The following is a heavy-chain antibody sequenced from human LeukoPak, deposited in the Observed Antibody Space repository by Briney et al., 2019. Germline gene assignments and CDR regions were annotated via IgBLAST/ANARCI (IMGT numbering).Heavy chain of an antibody. D-gene: IGHD4-17*01. Sequence: GRSLRLSCAASGFTFSRYGMHWVRQAPGKGLEWVSVISYDGSNEHYADSVKGRFTISSDNSNNTLSLQMNSLRAEDTAFYYCAKGLDTVTTRDAFDVWGQGTMVTVSS. J-gene: IGHJ3*01. CDR2: ISYDGSNE. V-gene: IGHV3-30*18. CDR3: AKGLDTVTTRDAFDV. CDR1: GFTFSRYG.